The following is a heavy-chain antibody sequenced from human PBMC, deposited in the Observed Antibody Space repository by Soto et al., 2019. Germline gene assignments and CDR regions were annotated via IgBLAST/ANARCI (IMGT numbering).Heavy chain of an antibody. V-gene: IGHV3-15*07. J-gene: IGHJ4*02. D-gene: IGHD5-18*01. CDR1: GFTFSSYS. CDR3: SHGYYQYFNS. CDR2: IKSNIDGGTT. Sequence: PGGSLRLSCAASGFTFSSYSMNWVRQAPGKGPEWVGRIKSNIDGGTTDYAAPVKGRFTVSRDDSENTLYLQMNSLKTEDTAVYYCSHGYYQYFNSWGQGTLVTVSS.